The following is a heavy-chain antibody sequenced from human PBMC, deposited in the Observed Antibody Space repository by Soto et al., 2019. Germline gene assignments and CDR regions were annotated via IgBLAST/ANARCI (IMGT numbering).Heavy chain of an antibody. Sequence: QVQLVQSGAEVKKTGSSVKVSCKASGGTFSSNVFTWVRQAPGQGLEWMGRLIPLFGTPIYAQKCQGRLTIAADESTSTAYMALSSLTSDDTAIYYCASGTGVTFGGVTREFDYWGRGTLVTVFS. V-gene: IGHV1-69*01. D-gene: IGHD3-16*01. CDR1: GGTFSSNV. J-gene: IGHJ4*02. CDR2: LIPLFGTP. CDR3: ASGTGVTFGGVTREFDY.